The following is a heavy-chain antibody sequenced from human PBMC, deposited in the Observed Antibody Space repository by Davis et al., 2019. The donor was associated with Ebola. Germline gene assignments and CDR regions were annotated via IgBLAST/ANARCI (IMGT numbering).Heavy chain of an antibody. CDR2: IRSKAYGGTT. D-gene: IGHD5-18*01. CDR1: GFTFGDYA. V-gene: IGHV3-49*04. Sequence: GGSLRLSCTGSGFTFGDYAMSWVRQAPGKGLEWVGFIRSKAYGGTTEYAASVKGRFTISRDDSKSIAYLQMNSLKTEDTAVYYCTRERRGYSDYWGQGTLVTVSS. CDR3: TRERRGYSDY. J-gene: IGHJ4*02.